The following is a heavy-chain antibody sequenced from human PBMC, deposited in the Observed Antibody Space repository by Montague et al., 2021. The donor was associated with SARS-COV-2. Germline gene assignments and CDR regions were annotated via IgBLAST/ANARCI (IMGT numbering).Heavy chain of an antibody. Sequence: VKPTQTLTLTCVFSGSSLNTDGVGVAWIRRPPGKALEWLALIYWDGDQRYSPSLKTRVTITKDTSRNRVVLTMTNLDPVDTATYYCARRYDFYRAEAFDVWGQGTMVTVSS. CDR2: IYWDGDQ. J-gene: IGHJ3*01. D-gene: IGHD3-3*01. CDR3: ARRYDFYRAEAFDV. V-gene: IGHV2-5*02. CDR1: GSSLNTDGVG.